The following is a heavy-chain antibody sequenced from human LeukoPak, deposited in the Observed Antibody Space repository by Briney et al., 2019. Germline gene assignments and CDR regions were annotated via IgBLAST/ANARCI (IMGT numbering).Heavy chain of an antibody. CDR1: GGSINSYY. CDR3: ARGSPVPDY. J-gene: IGHJ4*02. CDR2: IYYSGST. D-gene: IGHD1-26*01. Sequence: SQTLSPTCTVYGGSINSYYWSWIRQPPGKGLEWIGYIYYSGSTNYNPSLKRRVTISVDTSKNQFSLKLTSVTAAVTAVYYCARGSPVPDYWGQGTLVTVSS. V-gene: IGHV4-59*01.